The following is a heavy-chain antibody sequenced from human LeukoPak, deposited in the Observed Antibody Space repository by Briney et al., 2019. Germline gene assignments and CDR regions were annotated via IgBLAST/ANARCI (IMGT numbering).Heavy chain of an antibody. CDR3: ARGEDVVVPAAKQPLDV. V-gene: IGHV4-34*01. J-gene: IGHJ6*04. Sequence: SETLSLTCAVYGGSFSGYYWSWIRQPPGKGLEWIGEINHSGSTNYNPSLKSRVTIPVDTSKNQFSLKLNSVTAADTAVYYCARGEDVVVPAAKQPLDVWGKGTTVTVSS. CDR1: GGSFSGYY. D-gene: IGHD2-2*01. CDR2: INHSGST.